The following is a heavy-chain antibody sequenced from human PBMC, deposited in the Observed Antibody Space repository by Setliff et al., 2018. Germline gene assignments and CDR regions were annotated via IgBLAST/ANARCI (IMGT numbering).Heavy chain of an antibody. CDR1: GFSFRNCW. V-gene: IGHV3-7*01. Sequence: GGSLRLSCVATGFSFRNCWASWVRQAPGKGPEWLASINPGGSETYYADPVKGRFTISRDNAENSLYLQMNNLRAEDTAVYHCARGARLYETDHHYYGWLDPWGQGTLVTVSS. CDR2: INPGGSET. CDR3: ARGARLYETDHHYYGWLDP. J-gene: IGHJ5*02. D-gene: IGHD3-22*01.